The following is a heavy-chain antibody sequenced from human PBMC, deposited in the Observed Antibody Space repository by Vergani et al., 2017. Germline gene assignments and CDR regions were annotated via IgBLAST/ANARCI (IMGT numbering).Heavy chain of an antibody. CDR3: AKETPFDTVVPAAIHRILGPNFDY. CDR2: ISGSGGST. D-gene: IGHD2-2*01. CDR1: GFTFSSYA. J-gene: IGHJ4*02. Sequence: EVQLVESGGGLVQPGGSLRLSCAASGFTFSSYAMSWVRQAPGKGLEWVSAISGSGGSTYYADSVKGRFTISRDKSKNTLYLQMNSLRAEDTAVYYCAKETPFDTVVPAAIHRILGPNFDYWGQGTLVTVSS. V-gene: IGHV3-23*04.